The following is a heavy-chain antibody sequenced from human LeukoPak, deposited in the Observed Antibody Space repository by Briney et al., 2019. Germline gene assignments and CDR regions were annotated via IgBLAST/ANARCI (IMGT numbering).Heavy chain of an antibody. CDR1: GGSISNNNW. J-gene: IGHJ4*02. D-gene: IGHD2-8*01. CDR2: IYHSGST. Sequence: PSETLSLTCAVSGGSISNNNWWSWVRQPPGKGLEWIGEIYHSGSTNYNPSLKSRVTLSIDKSKNQISLKLSSVTAADTAVYYCARGSRLGYCTNGVCYFDYWGQGTLVTVSS. CDR3: ARGSRLGYCTNGVCYFDY. V-gene: IGHV4-4*02.